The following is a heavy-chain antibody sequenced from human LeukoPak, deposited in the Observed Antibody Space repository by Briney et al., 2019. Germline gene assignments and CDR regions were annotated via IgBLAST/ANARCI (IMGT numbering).Heavy chain of an antibody. CDR2: ISYDGSNK. V-gene: IGHV3-30-3*01. CDR1: GFTFSSYA. D-gene: IGHD3-3*01. Sequence: GGSLRLSCAASGFTFSSYAMHWVRQAPGKGLEWVAVISYDGSNKYYADSVKGRFTISRDNSKNTLYLQMNSLRAEDTAVYYCARGQYYDFWSGYYISYGMDVWGQGTTVTVSS. CDR3: ARGQYYDFWSGYYISYGMDV. J-gene: IGHJ6*02.